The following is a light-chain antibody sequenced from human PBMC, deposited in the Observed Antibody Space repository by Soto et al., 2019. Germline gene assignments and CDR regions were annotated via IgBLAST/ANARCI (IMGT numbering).Light chain of an antibody. CDR3: QQYGSSQAVT. V-gene: IGKV3-20*01. Sequence: VLTQSPGALSLSPGERATLSCRARQSVSSSYLAWYQQKPGQAPRLLIYGASSRATGIPDRFSGSGSGTDFTLTISRLEPEDFAVYYCQQYGSSQAVTFGQGTKVDI. CDR2: GAS. CDR1: QSVSSSY. J-gene: IGKJ1*01.